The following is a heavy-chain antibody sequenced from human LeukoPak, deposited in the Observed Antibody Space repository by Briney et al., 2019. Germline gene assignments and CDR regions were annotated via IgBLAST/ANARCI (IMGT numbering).Heavy chain of an antibody. CDR2: ISSSSSYI. Sequence: GGSLRLSCAPSGFTFSSYSMNWVRQAPGKGLEWVSSISSSSSYIYYTGSVKGRFTISRDNAKNSLYLQMNSLRAEDTAVYYCAKAGVVLLWFGEHNWFDPWGQGTLVTVSS. V-gene: IGHV3-21*04. CDR1: GFTFSSYS. D-gene: IGHD3-10*01. J-gene: IGHJ5*02. CDR3: AKAGVVLLWFGEHNWFDP.